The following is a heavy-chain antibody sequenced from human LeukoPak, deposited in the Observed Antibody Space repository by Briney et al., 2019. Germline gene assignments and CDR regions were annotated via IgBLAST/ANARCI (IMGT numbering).Heavy chain of an antibody. D-gene: IGHD2-15*01. CDR1: GVTLSNYA. CDR2: ISGSGDNT. V-gene: IGHV3-23*01. Sequence: GGSLRLSCVASGVTLSNYAMSWARQAPGKGLEWVSGISGSGDNTYYADSVKGRFTISRDNSKNTLYVQVNSLGTEDTAAYYCVRLYCNGGNCYSGLDCWGQGTLVTVSP. J-gene: IGHJ4*02. CDR3: VRLYCNGGNCYSGLDC.